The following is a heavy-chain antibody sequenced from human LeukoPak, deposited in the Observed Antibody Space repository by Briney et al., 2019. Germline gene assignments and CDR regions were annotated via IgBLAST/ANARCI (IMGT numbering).Heavy chain of an antibody. CDR1: GYTFTSYY. Sequence: ASVKVSCKASGYTFTSYYMHWVRQAPGQGLEWMGIINPSGGSTSYAQKFQGRVTMTRDTSTSTVYMELSRLRSDDTAVYYCARDGGAYCGGDCYFADDYWGQGTLVTVSS. V-gene: IGHV1-46*01. CDR2: INPSGGST. J-gene: IGHJ4*02. CDR3: ARDGGAYCGGDCYFADDY. D-gene: IGHD2-21*02.